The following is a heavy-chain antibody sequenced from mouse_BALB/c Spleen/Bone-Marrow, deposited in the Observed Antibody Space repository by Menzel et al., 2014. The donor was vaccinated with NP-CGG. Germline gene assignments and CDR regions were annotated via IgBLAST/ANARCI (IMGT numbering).Heavy chain of an antibody. Sequence: VQLKGSGAELVKPGASVKLSCTASGFNIKDTYMHWVKQRPEQGLEWIGRIDPANGNTKYDPKFQGKATITADTSSNTAYLQLSSLTSEDTAVYYCARNGNYGAWFAYWGQGTLVTVSA. J-gene: IGHJ3*01. CDR2: IDPANGNT. V-gene: IGHV14-3*02. CDR3: ARNGNYGAWFAY. CDR1: GFNIKDTY. D-gene: IGHD2-1*01.